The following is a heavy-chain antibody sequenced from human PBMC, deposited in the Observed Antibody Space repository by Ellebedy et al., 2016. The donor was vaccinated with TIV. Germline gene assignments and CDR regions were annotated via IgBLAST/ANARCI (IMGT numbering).Heavy chain of an antibody. J-gene: IGHJ5*02. V-gene: IGHV4-4*02. CDR1: GGSISSSNW. CDR2: IYQSGST. Sequence: SETLSLTCAVSGGSISSSNWWSWVRQPPGKGLEWIGEIYQSGSTHYNPSLKSRVNISVDTSKNQFSLKLSSVTAADTAVYYCATDRGSSWFGSWGQGTLVTVSS. D-gene: IGHD6-13*01. CDR3: ATDRGSSWFGS.